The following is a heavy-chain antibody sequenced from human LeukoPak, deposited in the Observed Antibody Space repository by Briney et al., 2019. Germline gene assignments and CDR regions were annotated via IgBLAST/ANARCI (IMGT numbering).Heavy chain of an antibody. CDR3: ARGGKTRYNWNYSPTDYYYYMDV. D-gene: IGHD1-7*01. V-gene: IGHV4-39*01. Sequence: SETLSLTCTVSGGSISSSSYYWGWIRQPPGKGLEWIGSIYYSGSTYYNPSLKSRVTISVDTSKNQFSLKLSSVTAADTAVYYCARGGKTRYNWNYSPTDYYYYMDVWGKGTTVTVSS. J-gene: IGHJ6*03. CDR2: IYYSGST. CDR1: GGSISSSSYY.